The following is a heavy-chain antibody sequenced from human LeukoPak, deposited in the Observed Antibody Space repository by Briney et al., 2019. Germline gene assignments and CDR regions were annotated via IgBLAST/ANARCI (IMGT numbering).Heavy chain of an antibody. V-gene: IGHV3-23*01. CDR1: GFTFSSYG. CDR3: AKDINSGVPNYDILTGYYRRAFDY. Sequence: GGSLRLSCAASGFTFSSYGMHWVRQAPGKGLEWVSAISGSGGSTYYADSVKGRFTISRDNSKNTLYLQMNSLRAEDTAVYYCAKDINSGVPNYDILTGYYRRAFDYWGQGTLVTVSS. CDR2: ISGSGGST. D-gene: IGHD3-9*01. J-gene: IGHJ4*02.